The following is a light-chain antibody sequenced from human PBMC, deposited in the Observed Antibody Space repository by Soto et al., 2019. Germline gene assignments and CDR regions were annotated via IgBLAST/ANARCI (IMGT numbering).Light chain of an antibody. J-gene: IGKJ2*01. CDR3: QQYNSHSSYT. CDR1: QSISSW. CDR2: KAS. V-gene: IGKV1-5*03. Sequence: DIQMTQSPSTLSASVGDRVTITCRASQSISSWLAWYQQKPGKAPKLLIYKASILGSGVPSRFSGSGSGTEFTLTISSLQAEDLAIYYCQQYNSHSSYTFGQGTKLEIK.